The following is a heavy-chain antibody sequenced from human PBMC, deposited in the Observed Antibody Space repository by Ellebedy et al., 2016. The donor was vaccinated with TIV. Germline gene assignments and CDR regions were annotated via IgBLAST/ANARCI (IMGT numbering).Heavy chain of an antibody. V-gene: IGHV5-51*01. J-gene: IGHJ5*02. CDR1: GYSFTTSW. Sequence: KVSCKASGYSFTTSWIGWVRQMPGKGLAWMGITYPADSDTTYSPSFQGQVTIPADKSITTAYLQWNSLTASDTAMYYCARLVSDCSSGSCYNWFDPWGQGTRVTVSS. D-gene: IGHD2-15*01. CDR2: TYPADSDT. CDR3: ARLVSDCSSGSCYNWFDP.